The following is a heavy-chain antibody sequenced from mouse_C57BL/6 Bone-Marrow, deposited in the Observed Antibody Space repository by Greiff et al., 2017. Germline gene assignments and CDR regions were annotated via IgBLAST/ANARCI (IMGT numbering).Heavy chain of an antibody. CDR3: AKGVYYYGGWYFDV. V-gene: IGHV5-17*01. CDR1: GFTFSDYG. Sequence: DVQLVESGGGLVKPGGSLKLSCAASGFTFSDYGMHWVRQAPEKGLEWVAYISSGSSTIYYADTVKGRFTISRDNAKNTLFLQMTSLRSEDTAMYYCAKGVYYYGGWYFDVWGTGTTVTVSS. D-gene: IGHD1-1*01. CDR2: ISSGSSTI. J-gene: IGHJ1*03.